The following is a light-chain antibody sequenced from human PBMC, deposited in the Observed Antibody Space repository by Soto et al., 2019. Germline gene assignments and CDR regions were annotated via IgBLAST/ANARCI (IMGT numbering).Light chain of an antibody. V-gene: IGKV3-15*01. J-gene: IGKJ1*01. Sequence: EIVMTQSPATLSVSPGERATLSCRASQSISSNLAWFQQKPGQAPRLLIYGASTRATGIPARFSGSESGTEFTLTINSLQSEDFAVYFCQQYKNWPPWTVGQGTKVVIK. CDR1: QSISSN. CDR3: QQYKNWPPWT. CDR2: GAS.